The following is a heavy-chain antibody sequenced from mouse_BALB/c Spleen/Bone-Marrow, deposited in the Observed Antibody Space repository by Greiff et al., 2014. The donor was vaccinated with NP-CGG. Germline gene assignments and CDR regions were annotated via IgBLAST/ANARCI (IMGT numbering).Heavy chain of an antibody. V-gene: IGHV7-3*02. D-gene: IGHD5-1*01. J-gene: IGHJ2*01. CDR2: IRNKASGYTT. Sequence: EVQLVESGGGLVQPGGSLRLSRTTSGFTLTDYFMTWVRQPPGKALEWLGFIRNKASGYTTEYNPSVKGRFTISRDTSQGILYLQMNTLRAEDSAIYFCARDYSGYFDFWGQGTTLTVSS. CDR3: ARDYSGYFDF. CDR1: GFTLTDYF.